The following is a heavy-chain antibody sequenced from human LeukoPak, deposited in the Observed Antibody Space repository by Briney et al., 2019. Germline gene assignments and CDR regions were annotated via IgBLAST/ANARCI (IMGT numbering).Heavy chain of an antibody. J-gene: IGHJ4*02. D-gene: IGHD3-22*01. Sequence: GESLKISCKGSGYSFTSYWIGWVRQMPGKGLEWMGIIYPGDSDTRYSPSFQGQVTISADKSISTAYLQWSSLKASATAMYYCASSTQTYYYDSSGYPFDYWGQGTLVTVSS. CDR2: IYPGDSDT. CDR3: ASSTQTYYYDSSGYPFDY. V-gene: IGHV5-51*01. CDR1: GYSFTSYW.